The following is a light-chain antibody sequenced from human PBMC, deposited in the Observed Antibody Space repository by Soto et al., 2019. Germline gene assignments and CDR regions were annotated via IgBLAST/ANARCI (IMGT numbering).Light chain of an antibody. CDR2: CAS. V-gene: IGKV3-15*01. CDR1: PSVSSD. CDR3: QQYNNWPRT. J-gene: IGKJ1*01. Sequence: DIVFTLSPPPLSVSPGERATLSCMASPSVSSDLAWYHQKPGQAPRLLIYCASTRATGIPARFSGSGSGTEFTLTINSLQSEDFAVYYCQQYNNWPRTFGQGSMV.